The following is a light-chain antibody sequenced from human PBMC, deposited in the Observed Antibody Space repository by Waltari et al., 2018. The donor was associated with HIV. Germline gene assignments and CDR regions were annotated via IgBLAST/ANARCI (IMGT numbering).Light chain of an antibody. Sequence: QSALTQPAPVSGSPGQSITISCTGTSSAVGGYNSVSWYQQHPGKAPKLMIYEISTRPAGNSKPFSRSKSGSTASLTISGLQAEDEADYYCSSYTMYNKVCGSGTKVTVL. CDR3: SSYTMYNKV. V-gene: IGLV2-14*01. J-gene: IGLJ1*01. CDR1: SSAVGGYNS. CDR2: EIS.